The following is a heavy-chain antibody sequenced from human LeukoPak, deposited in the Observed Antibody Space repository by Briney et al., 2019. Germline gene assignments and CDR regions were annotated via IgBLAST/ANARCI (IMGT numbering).Heavy chain of an antibody. J-gene: IGHJ3*02. V-gene: IGHV3-23*01. CDR3: AKDAWSGNGIYDPFDI. CDR1: GFTFSSYS. CDR2: VGGGET. Sequence: QAGGSLRLSCAASGFTFSSYSMNWVRQAPGKGLEWVSVVGGGETYYTDSVKGRFTISRDNSKNTVSLEMNSLRPEDTAVYYCAKDAWSGNGIYDPFDIWGQGTMVTVSS. D-gene: IGHD2-8*01.